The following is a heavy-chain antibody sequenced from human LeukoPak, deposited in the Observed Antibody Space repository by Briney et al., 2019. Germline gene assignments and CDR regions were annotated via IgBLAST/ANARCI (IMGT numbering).Heavy chain of an antibody. CDR1: GGSISSSIYY. CDR2: IYYTGST. D-gene: IGHD2-21*02. CDR3: AKQEAVTATYFYGMDV. V-gene: IGHV4-39*01. Sequence: SETLSLTCTVSGGSISSSIYYWGWIRQPPGKGLEWIGSIYYTGSTYFNPSLKNGVTISVDTSKNHFSLELSSMTAADTAVYYCAKQEAVTATYFYGMDVWGQGTTVTVSS. J-gene: IGHJ6*02.